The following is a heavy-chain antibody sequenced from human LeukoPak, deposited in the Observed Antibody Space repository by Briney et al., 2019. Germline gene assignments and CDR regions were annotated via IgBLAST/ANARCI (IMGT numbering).Heavy chain of an antibody. D-gene: IGHD3-9*01. CDR1: GGSISSSSYY. J-gene: IGHJ4*02. V-gene: IGHV4-39*07. CDR3: AREPPDYDILTGYFQSPYFDY. CDR2: IYYSGST. Sequence: SETLSLTCTVSGGSISSSSYYWGWIRQPPGKGLEWIGSIYYSGSTYYNPSLKSRVTISVDTSKNQFSLKLSSVTAADTAVYYCAREPPDYDILTGYFQSPYFDYWGQGTLVTVSS.